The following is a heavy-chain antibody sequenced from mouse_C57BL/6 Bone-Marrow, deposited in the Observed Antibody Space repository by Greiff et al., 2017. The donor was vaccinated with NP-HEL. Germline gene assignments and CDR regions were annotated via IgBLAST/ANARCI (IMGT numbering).Heavy chain of an antibody. V-gene: IGHV1-81*01. CDR1: GYTFTSYG. J-gene: IGHJ2*01. CDR2: IYPRSGNT. CDR3: ARYYYGSSPYYFDY. D-gene: IGHD1-1*01. Sequence: QVQLQQSGAELARPGASVKLSCKASGYTFTSYGISWVKQRTGQGLEWIGEIYPRSGNTYYNEKFKGQATLTADKSSSTAYMELRSLTSEDSAVYFCARYYYGSSPYYFDYWGQGTTRTVSS.